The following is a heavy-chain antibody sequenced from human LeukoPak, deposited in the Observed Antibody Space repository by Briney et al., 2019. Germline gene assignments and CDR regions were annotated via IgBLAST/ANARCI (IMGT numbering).Heavy chain of an antibody. CDR1: GDSFSSSYYY. CDR2: TYFSGST. J-gene: IGHJ5*02. V-gene: IGHV4-39*07. CDR3: ARDAAMVRGVIIEGNNWFDP. Sequence: SETLSLTCNVSGDSFSSSYYYWAWIRQSPGKGLEWIGNTYFSGSTHYNPSLKSRVTISLDTSKNQFSLKVSSVTAADTAAYYCARDAAMVRGVIIEGNNWFDPWGQGTLVTVSS. D-gene: IGHD3-10*01.